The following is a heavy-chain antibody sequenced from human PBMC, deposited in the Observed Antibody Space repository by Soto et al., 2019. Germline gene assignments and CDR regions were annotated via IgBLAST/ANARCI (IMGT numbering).Heavy chain of an antibody. J-gene: IGHJ6*03. Sequence: VQLGQSGAEVKKPGASVKVSCKTSGDSVHGYYIHWVRQAPGQGLGWMGWSNPDGGATKNAPKSECRGPGTSNTSIRTVYMVLSSLRCDDTAVYYCARGSGAATATLNYYYFYMDVWGQGTTVTVSS. CDR2: SNPDGGAT. D-gene: IGHD1-26*01. CDR3: ARGSGAATATLNYYYFYMDV. V-gene: IGHV1-2*02. CDR1: GDSVHGYY.